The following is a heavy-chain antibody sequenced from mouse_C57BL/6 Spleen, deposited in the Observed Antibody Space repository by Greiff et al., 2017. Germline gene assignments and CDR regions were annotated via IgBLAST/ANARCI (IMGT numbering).Heavy chain of an antibody. D-gene: IGHD1-1*01. J-gene: IGHJ3*01. CDR1: GYSFTGYF. Sequence: EVKLVESGPELVKPGDSVKISCKASGYSFTGYFMNWVMQSHGKSLEWIGRINPYNGDTFYNQKFKGKATLTVDKSSSTAHMELRSLTSEDSAVYYCARGDYGSGFAYWGQGTLVTVSA. V-gene: IGHV1-20*01. CDR3: ARGDYGSGFAY. CDR2: INPYNGDT.